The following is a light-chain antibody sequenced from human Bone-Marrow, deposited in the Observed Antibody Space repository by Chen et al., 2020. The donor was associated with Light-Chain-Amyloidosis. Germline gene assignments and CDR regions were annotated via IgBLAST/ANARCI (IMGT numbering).Light chain of an antibody. CDR1: SSDIGDNKF. CDR3: RASTSTSHVL. CDR2: DVN. V-gene: IGLV2-14*03. J-gene: IGLJ2*01. Sequence: QSALTQPASVSGSPGQSITICCTGTSSDIGDNKFVSWYQQRPGRGPKRLIFDVNHPPAVMNDRFSGSKFDNTTSLTISGLRDEDEGDYHCRASTSTSHVLFGGGTRLTVL.